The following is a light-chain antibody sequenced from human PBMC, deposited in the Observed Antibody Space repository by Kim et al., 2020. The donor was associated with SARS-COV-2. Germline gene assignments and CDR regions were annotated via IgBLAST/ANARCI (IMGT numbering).Light chain of an antibody. Sequence: GVTNSCTGRSSNIGAGYDVHWYQQLPGTAPKLLIYGNSNRPSGVPDRFSGSKSGTSASLAITGLQAEDEADYYCQSYDSSLSAWVFGGGTQLTVL. V-gene: IGLV1-40*01. CDR3: QSYDSSLSAWV. CDR1: SSNIGAGYD. J-gene: IGLJ3*02. CDR2: GNS.